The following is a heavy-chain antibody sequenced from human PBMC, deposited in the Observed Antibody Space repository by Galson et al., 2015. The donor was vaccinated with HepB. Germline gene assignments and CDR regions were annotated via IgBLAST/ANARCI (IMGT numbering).Heavy chain of an antibody. Sequence: SLRLSCAASGFTFSSYAMSWVRQAPGKGLEWVSAISGSGDSTYYADSVKGRFTISRDNSKNTLYLQMNSLRAEDTAVYYCATVRVGRTTIVYGMDVWGQGTTVTVSS. D-gene: IGHD4-11*01. CDR2: ISGSGDST. J-gene: IGHJ6*02. V-gene: IGHV3-23*01. CDR3: ATVRVGRTTIVYGMDV. CDR1: GFTFSSYA.